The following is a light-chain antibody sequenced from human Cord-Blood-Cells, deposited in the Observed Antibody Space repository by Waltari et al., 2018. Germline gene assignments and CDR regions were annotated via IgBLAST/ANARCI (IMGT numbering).Light chain of an antibody. Sequence: DIVMTQSPDSLAVSLGERATINCKSSQSVLYSSNNKNYLAWYQQKPGQPPKLLIYWASTRESGVPVRFSCLGSGTDFTLTISSLQAEDVAVYYCQQYYSTPLTFGGWTKVEIK. CDR3: QQYYSTPLT. V-gene: IGKV4-1*01. J-gene: IGKJ4*01. CDR1: QSVLYSSNNKNY. CDR2: WAS.